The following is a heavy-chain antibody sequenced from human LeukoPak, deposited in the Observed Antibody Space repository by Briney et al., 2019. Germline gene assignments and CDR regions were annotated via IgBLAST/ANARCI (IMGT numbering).Heavy chain of an antibody. D-gene: IGHD2-2*01. Sequence: GASVKVSCKASGYSFTTYHIHWVRQAPGQGLEWMGVINPSGGSTSFAQKFQARLTMTRDTSTSTVYMELSGLSSEDTAVYYCAREIVVVPSAMGFDPWGQGTLVTVSS. CDR1: GYSFTTYH. V-gene: IGHV1-46*01. CDR2: INPSGGST. CDR3: AREIVVVPSAMGFDP. J-gene: IGHJ5*02.